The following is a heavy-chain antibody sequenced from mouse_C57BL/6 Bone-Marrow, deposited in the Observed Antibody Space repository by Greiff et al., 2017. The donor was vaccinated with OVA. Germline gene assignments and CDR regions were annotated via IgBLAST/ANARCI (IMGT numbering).Heavy chain of an antibody. CDR2: ISSGGSYT. Sequence: EVHLVESGGDLVKPGGSLKLSCAASGFTFSSYGMSWVRQTPDKRLEWVATISSGGSYTYYPDSVKGRFTISRDNAKNTLYLQMSSLKSEDTAMYYCARVYYDYYYYAMDYWGQGTSVTVSS. V-gene: IGHV5-6*01. J-gene: IGHJ4*01. D-gene: IGHD2-4*01. CDR1: GFTFSSYG. CDR3: ARVYYDYYYYAMDY.